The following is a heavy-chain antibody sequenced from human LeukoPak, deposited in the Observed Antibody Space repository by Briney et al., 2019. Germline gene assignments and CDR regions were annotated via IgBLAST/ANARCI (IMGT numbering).Heavy chain of an antibody. V-gene: IGHV3-7*01. CDR2: IKQDGSEK. J-gene: IGHJ4*02. CDR1: GFTFSSYW. CDR3: ARDRAYYYDSSGHYYEAYDY. Sequence: GGSLRLSCAASGFTFSSYWMSWVRQAPGKGLEWVANIKQDGSEKYYVDSVKGRFTISRDNAKNSLYLQMNSLRAEDTAVYYCARDRAYYYDSSGHYYEAYDYWGQGTLVTVSS. D-gene: IGHD3-22*01.